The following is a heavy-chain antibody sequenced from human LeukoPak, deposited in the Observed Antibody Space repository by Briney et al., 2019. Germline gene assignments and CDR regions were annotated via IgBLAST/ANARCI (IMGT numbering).Heavy chain of an antibody. D-gene: IGHD6-19*01. J-gene: IGHJ4*02. CDR2: INHSGST. Sequence: SETLSLTCAVYGGSFSGYYWSWIRHPPGKGLELIGKINHSGSTNYNPSLKSRVTISVDTSKNQFSLKLSSVTAADTAVYYCARDSSGWFRKGFDYWGQGTLVTVSS. V-gene: IGHV4-34*01. CDR3: ARDSSGWFRKGFDY. CDR1: GGSFSGYY.